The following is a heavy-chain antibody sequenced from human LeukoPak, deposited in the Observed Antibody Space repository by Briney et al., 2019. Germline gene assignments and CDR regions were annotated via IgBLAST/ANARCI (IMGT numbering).Heavy chain of an antibody. J-gene: IGHJ4*02. CDR3: ARPGIAATGAFDC. D-gene: IGHD6-13*01. Sequence: PSETLSLTCTVSGGTISSYYWNWIRQPPGRGLEWIGYIYYSGSTNYNSSLKSRVSISVDTSKNQFSLNLTSVTAADTAVYFCARPGIAATGAFDCWGQGTLVTVSS. V-gene: IGHV4-59*08. CDR1: GGTISSYY. CDR2: IYYSGST.